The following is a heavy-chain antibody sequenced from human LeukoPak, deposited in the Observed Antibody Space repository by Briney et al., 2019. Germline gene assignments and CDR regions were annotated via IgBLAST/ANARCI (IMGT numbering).Heavy chain of an antibody. CDR3: ARSTIFGVAPYYFDY. Sequence: SETLSLTCTVSGGSISSYYWSWIRQPPGKGLEWIGYIYYSGSTNYNPSLKGRVTISVDTSKNQFSLKLSSVTAADTAVYYCARSTIFGVAPYYFDYWGQGTLVTVSS. V-gene: IGHV4-59*08. D-gene: IGHD3-3*01. CDR1: GGSISSYY. CDR2: IYYSGST. J-gene: IGHJ4*02.